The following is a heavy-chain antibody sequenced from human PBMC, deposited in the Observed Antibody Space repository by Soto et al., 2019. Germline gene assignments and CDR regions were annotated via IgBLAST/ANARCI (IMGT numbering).Heavy chain of an antibody. V-gene: IGHV3-7*01. CDR1: GFTFSDYY. J-gene: IGHJ4*02. CDR3: TTENFDY. Sequence: GSLRLSCAASGFTFSDYYMTWVRQAPGKGLEWVANIKQDGSEKYYVDSVMGRFAISRDNARNSLYLQMNSLRAEDTAVYYCTTENFDYWGQGTLVTVSS. CDR2: IKQDGSEK.